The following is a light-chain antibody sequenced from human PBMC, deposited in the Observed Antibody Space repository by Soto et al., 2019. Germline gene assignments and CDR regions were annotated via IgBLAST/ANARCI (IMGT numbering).Light chain of an antibody. CDR2: AAS. CDR1: QSISTY. V-gene: IGKV1-39*01. J-gene: IGKJ2*01. Sequence: DIQMTQSPSSLSASVGDRVTITCRARQSISTYLNWYQQKPGQAPKVLIYAASSLQSGVPSRFSGTGSGTDFILTISSLQPEDFATYYCQQSYSTPLTLGQGTKLEIK. CDR3: QQSYSTPLT.